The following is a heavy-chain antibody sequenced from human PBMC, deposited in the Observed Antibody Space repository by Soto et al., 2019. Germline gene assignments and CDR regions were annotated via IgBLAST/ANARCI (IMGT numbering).Heavy chain of an antibody. J-gene: IGHJ5*02. CDR1: GVTFSSYS. V-gene: IGHV3-21*01. D-gene: IGHD2-21*01. Sequence: GGSLRLSCASSGVTFSSYSMSWVLQAPVKGLEWVSTISTTGGNKYYADSLKGRFTISRDNAKNSVYLQMNSLRAEDTAVYYCARGLLASRPNWFDPWGQGTLVTVSS. CDR3: ARGLLASRPNWFDP. CDR2: ISTTGGNK.